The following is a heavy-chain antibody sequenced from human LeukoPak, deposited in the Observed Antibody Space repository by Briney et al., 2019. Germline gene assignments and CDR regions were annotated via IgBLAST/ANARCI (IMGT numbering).Heavy chain of an antibody. CDR2: IHTTGST. D-gene: IGHD3-10*01. Sequence: PWETLSLTCTVSGGSISSYYWSWIRQPAGKGLEWIGRIHTTGSTNYNPSLKSRVTMSVDTSKNQFSLKLTSVIAADTAVYYCARDQYYYGSVSYIDYWGQGTLVTVSS. CDR1: GGSISSYY. CDR3: ARDQYYYGSVSYIDY. J-gene: IGHJ4*02. V-gene: IGHV4-4*07.